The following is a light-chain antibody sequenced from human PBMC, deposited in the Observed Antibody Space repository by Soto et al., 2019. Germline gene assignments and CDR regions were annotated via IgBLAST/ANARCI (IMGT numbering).Light chain of an antibody. J-gene: IGKJ4*01. V-gene: IGKV3-11*01. CDR3: QRYDSAPSPT. CDR2: DAS. CDR1: QSVSSY. Sequence: EIVLTQSPATLSLSPGERATLSCRASQSVSSYLAWYQQKPGQAPRLLIYDASNRATGIPARFSGSGSGTDFTLTISSLEPEDFAVYYCQRYDSAPSPTFGGGTKVEI.